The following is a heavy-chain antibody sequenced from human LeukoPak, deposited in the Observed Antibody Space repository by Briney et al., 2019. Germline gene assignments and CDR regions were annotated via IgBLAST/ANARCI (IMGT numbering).Heavy chain of an antibody. CDR2: IYPGDSDT. D-gene: IGHD6-13*01. J-gene: IGHJ6*03. V-gene: IGHV5-51*01. CDR1: GYSFTSYW. Sequence: GESLKISCKGSGYSFTSYWIGWVRQMPGKGLGWMGIIYPGDSDTRYSPSFQGQVTISADKSISTAYLQWSSLKASDTAMYYCARLAAAGTDYYYYYMDVWGKGTTVTVSS. CDR3: ARLAAAGTDYYYYYMDV.